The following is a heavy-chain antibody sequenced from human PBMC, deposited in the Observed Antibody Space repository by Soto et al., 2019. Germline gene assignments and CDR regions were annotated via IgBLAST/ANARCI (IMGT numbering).Heavy chain of an antibody. Sequence: GGSLRLSCAASGFTFSSYAMSWVRQAPGKGLEWVSAISGSGGSTYYADSVKGRFTISRDNSKNTLYLKMNSLRAEETAVYYCATDKDIHMLVVVIPPLDYCGHGTLVTVS. J-gene: IGHJ4*01. V-gene: IGHV3-23*01. CDR3: ATDKDIHMLVVVIPPLDY. CDR1: GFTFSSYA. D-gene: IGHD3-22*01. CDR2: ISGSGGST.